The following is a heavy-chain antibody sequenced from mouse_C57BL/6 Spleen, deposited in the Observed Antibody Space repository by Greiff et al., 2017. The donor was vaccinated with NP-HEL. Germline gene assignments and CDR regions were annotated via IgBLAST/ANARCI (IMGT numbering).Heavy chain of an antibody. CDR3: ARQEEYFDY. Sequence: EVKLQQSGPELVKPGASVKISCKASGYTFTDYYMNWVKQSHGKSLEWIGDINPNNGGTSYNQKFKGKATLTVDKSSSTAYMELRSLTSEDSAVYYSARQEEYFDYWGQGTTLTVSS. CDR2: INPNNGGT. V-gene: IGHV1-26*01. J-gene: IGHJ2*01. CDR1: GYTFTDYY.